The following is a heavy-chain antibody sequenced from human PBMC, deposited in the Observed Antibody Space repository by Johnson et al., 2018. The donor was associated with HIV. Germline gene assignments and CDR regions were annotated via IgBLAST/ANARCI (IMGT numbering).Heavy chain of an antibody. V-gene: IGHV3-30-3*01. Sequence: QVQLMESGGGLIQPGGSLRLSCAASGFTVSSNYMSWVRQAPGKGLEWVAVISYDGSNKYYADSVKGRFTISRDNSKNTLYLQMNTLRAEDTAVYYCARDATYRKYALTSFDIWGQGAMVTVS. CDR1: GFTVSSNY. J-gene: IGHJ3*02. CDR3: ARDATYRKYALTSFDI. D-gene: IGHD1-14*01. CDR2: ISYDGSNK.